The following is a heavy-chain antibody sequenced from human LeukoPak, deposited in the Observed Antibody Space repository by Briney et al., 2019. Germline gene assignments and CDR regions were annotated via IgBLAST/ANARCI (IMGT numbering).Heavy chain of an antibody. V-gene: IGHV3-7*01. CDR3: ARDEV. J-gene: IGHJ4*02. CDR1: GFTFSDYY. CDR2: IKEDGSEK. Sequence: PGGSLRLSCAASGFTFSDYYMSWVRQAPGKGLEWVANIKEDGSEKYYVDSVKGRFTISRDNAKNSLYLQMNSLRAEDTAVYYCARDEVWGQGTLVTVSS.